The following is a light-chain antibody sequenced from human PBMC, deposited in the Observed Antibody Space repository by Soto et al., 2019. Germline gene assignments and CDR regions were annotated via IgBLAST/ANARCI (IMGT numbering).Light chain of an antibody. CDR3: AAWDDSLSGLWV. CDR1: SSNIGRNY. J-gene: IGLJ3*02. V-gene: IGLV1-47*02. CDR2: SSN. Sequence: QSVLTQPPSASGTPGQRVTISCSGSSSNIGRNYVYWYQQLPGTAPKLLIYSSNKRPSGVPDRFSGSKSGTSASLAISGLRSEDEADYYCAAWDDSLSGLWVFGGGTKLTVL.